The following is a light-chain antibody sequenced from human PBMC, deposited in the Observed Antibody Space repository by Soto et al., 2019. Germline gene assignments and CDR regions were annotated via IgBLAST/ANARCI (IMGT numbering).Light chain of an antibody. CDR3: CSYAGSSRGYV. CDR2: DVS. J-gene: IGLJ1*01. V-gene: IGLV2-11*01. CDR1: SSDVGGYNY. Sequence: QPVLTQPRSVSGSPRQSVTISCTGTSSDVGGYNYVSWYQQHPGKAPKLMIYDVSKRPSGVPDRFSGSKSGNTASLTISGLQAEDEADYYCCSYAGSSRGYVFGTGTKLTVL.